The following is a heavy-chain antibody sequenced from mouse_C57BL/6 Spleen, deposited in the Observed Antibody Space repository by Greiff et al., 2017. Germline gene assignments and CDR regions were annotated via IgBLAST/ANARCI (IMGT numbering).Heavy chain of an antibody. CDR3: ARSDYYYGFAY. Sequence: QVQLQQPGAELVKPGASVKLSCKASGYTFTSYWMQWVKQRPGQGLEWIGEIDPSDSYTNYNQKFKGKATLTVDTSSSPAYMQLSSLTSEDSAVYYCARSDYYYGFAYWGQGTLVTVSA. CDR2: IDPSDSYT. D-gene: IGHD1-1*01. CDR1: GYTFTSYW. J-gene: IGHJ3*01. V-gene: IGHV1-50*01.